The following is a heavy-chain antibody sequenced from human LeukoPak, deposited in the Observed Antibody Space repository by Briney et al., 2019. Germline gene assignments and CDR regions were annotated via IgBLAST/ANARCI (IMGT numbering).Heavy chain of an antibody. Sequence: GGSLRLSCAASGLTFSSYSMNWVRQAPGKGLEWVSSISSSSSYIYYADSVKGRFTISRDNAKNSLYLQMNSLRAEDTAVYYCARGYSGYPTLFDYWGQGTLVTVSS. V-gene: IGHV3-21*01. CDR1: GLTFSSYS. D-gene: IGHD5-12*01. CDR2: ISSSSSYI. J-gene: IGHJ4*02. CDR3: ARGYSGYPTLFDY.